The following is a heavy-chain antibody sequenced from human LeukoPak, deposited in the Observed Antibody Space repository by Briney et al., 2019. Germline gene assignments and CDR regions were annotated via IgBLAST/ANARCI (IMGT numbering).Heavy chain of an antibody. CDR2: INGDGSST. J-gene: IGHJ6*03. CDR1: GFTFSSYW. Sequence: GGSLRLSCAASGFTFSSYWMHWVRQTPGKGPVWVSRINGDGSSTNYANSVKGRFTIPRDNAQNTLYLQVNSLRAEDTAVYYCARELYYYYMGVWGKGTTVTVSS. CDR3: ARELYYYYMGV. V-gene: IGHV3-74*01.